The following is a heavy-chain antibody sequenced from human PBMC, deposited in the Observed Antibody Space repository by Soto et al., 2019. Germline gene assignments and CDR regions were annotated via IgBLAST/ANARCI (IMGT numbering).Heavy chain of an antibody. CDR1: GFTFSSYW. D-gene: IGHD2-15*01. J-gene: IGHJ4*02. Sequence: GSLRLSCAASGFTFSSYWMHWVRQAPGKGLVWVSRINSDGSSTSYGDSVKGRFTISRDNAKNTLYLQMNSLRAEDTAVYYCTRDRGPECYQDWGQGTLVTVSS. V-gene: IGHV3-74*01. CDR3: TRDRGPECYQD. CDR2: INSDGSST.